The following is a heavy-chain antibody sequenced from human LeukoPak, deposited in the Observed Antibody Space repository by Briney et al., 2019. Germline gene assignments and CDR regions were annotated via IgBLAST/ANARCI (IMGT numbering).Heavy chain of an antibody. CDR3: ARERTHSGQYGGVHV. J-gene: IGHJ6*04. V-gene: IGHV3-21*01. Sequence: GGSLRLSCAASGLTFSNYNMDWVRQAPGKGLEWVAFITTTSSARYYADSVQGRFTISRDNARNSLYLQMNSLRAEDTAVYYCARERTHSGQYGGVHVWGKGTTVTVPP. CDR1: GLTFSNYN. CDR2: ITTTSSAR. D-gene: IGHD4-23*01.